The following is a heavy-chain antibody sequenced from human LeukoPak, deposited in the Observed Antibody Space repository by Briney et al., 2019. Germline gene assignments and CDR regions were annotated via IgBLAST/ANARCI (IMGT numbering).Heavy chain of an antibody. CDR1: GYTFTSYA. CDR2: INTNTGNP. CDR3: ARPIYSSSWKGVLSFDY. J-gene: IGHJ4*02. D-gene: IGHD6-13*01. Sequence: ASVKVSCKASGYTFTSYAMNWVRQAPGQGLEWMGWINTNTGNPTYAQGFTGRFVFSLDTSVSTAYLQISSLKAEDTAVYYCARPIYSSSWKGVLSFDYWGQGTLVTVSS. V-gene: IGHV7-4-1*02.